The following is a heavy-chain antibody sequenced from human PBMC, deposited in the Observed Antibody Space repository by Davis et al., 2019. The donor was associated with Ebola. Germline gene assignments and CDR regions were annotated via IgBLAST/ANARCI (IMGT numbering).Heavy chain of an antibody. Sequence: SVTVSCKASGYTFTGYFIHWVRQAPAQGLEWMGWINPNSGDTKYSQKVQGWVTMTRDTPISTAYMELNRLTPDDTAVYYCARDRVCSGATCYAYVNFWGQGALVTVSS. CDR2: INPNSGDT. CDR3: ARDRVCSGATCYAYVNF. D-gene: IGHD2-15*01. CDR1: GYTFTGYF. J-gene: IGHJ4*02. V-gene: IGHV1-2*04.